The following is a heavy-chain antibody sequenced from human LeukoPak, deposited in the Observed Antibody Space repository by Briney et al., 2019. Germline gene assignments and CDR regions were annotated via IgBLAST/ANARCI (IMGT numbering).Heavy chain of an antibody. J-gene: IGHJ6*02. V-gene: IGHV4-34*01. CDR2: INHSGST. CDR1: GGSFSGYY. D-gene: IGHD3-10*01. Sequence: SETLSLTCAVYGGSFSGYYWSWIRQPPGKGLEWIGEINHSGSTNYNPSLKSRVTISVDTSKNQFSLKLSSVTATDTAVYYCARERLVRGVMTYYYYGMDVWGQGTTVTVSS. CDR3: ARERLVRGVMTYYYYGMDV.